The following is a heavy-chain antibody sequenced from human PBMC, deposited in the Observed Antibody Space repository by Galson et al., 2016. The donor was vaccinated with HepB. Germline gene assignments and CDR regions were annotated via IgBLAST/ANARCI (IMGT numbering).Heavy chain of an antibody. D-gene: IGHD1-7*01. CDR1: GGSIITTSW. CDR3: ARDTRGWAATGTTYGLDV. Sequence: SETLSLTCAVSGGSIITTSWWAWVRQPPGKGLEWIGELHYAGSTNFNPSLTSRVTVSVDRSKNQFSLNLTSVTAADTAVYYCARDTRGWAATGTTYGLDVWGPGTTVTVSS. J-gene: IGHJ6*02. CDR2: LHYAGST. V-gene: IGHV4-4*02.